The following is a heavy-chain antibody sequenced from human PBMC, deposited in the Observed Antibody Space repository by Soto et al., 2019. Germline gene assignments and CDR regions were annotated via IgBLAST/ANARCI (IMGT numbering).Heavy chain of an antibody. CDR1: GFTFSDHH. CDR2: TRNKANSYTT. D-gene: IGHD1-26*01. V-gene: IGHV3-72*01. J-gene: IGHJ4*02. CDR3: ARVASGTYNLDY. Sequence: VQLVESGGGLVQPGGSLRVSCAASGFTFSDHHMDWVCQVPGKGLEWVGRTRNKANSYTTEYAGSVKGRVTISRDDSKNSVNLQMNGLKTEDTAVYYCARVASGTYNLDYWGQGTLVTVSS.